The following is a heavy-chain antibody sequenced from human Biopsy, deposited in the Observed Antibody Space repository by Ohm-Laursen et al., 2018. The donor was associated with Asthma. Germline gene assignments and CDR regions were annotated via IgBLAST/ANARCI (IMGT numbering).Heavy chain of an antibody. Sequence: SLRLSCAASGFTFSSYALTWVRQAPGQGLEWVSGISGGGGLQYYADSVKGRFTISRDNAKNSLYLQMNSLGAEDTAVYYCARDGPELPTELDYWGPGTLVTVSS. CDR3: ARDGPELPTELDY. CDR2: ISGGGGLQ. J-gene: IGHJ4*02. V-gene: IGHV3-23*01. D-gene: IGHD1-14*01. CDR1: GFTFSSYA.